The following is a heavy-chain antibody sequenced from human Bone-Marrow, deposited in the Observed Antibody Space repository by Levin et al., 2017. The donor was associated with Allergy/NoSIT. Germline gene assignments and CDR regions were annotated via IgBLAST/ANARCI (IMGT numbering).Heavy chain of an antibody. D-gene: IGHD6-13*01. CDR2: IYYSGST. CDR3: ARSPSSNWYWLDP. V-gene: IGHV4-59*01. CDR1: GSSISTYY. J-gene: IGHJ5*02. Sequence: SETLSLTCTVSGSSISTYYWSWIRQPPGKGLEYIGYIYYSGSTNYNPSLKSRVTLSIDTSKNQFSLHLRSVTAADTALYYCARSPSSNWYWLDPWGQGTLVTVSS.